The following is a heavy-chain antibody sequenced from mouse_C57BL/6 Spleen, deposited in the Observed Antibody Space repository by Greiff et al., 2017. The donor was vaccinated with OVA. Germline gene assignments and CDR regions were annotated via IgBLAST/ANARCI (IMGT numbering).Heavy chain of an antibody. CDR3: ARQIYDGYYGFAY. CDR1: GFTFSSYG. J-gene: IGHJ3*01. Sequence: EVHLVESGGDLVKPGGSLKLSCAASGFTFSSYGMSWVRQTPDKRLEWVATISSGGSYTYYPDSVKGRFTISRDNAKNTLYLQMSSLKSEDTAMYYCARQIYDGYYGFAYWGQGTLVTVSA. CDR2: ISSGGSYT. V-gene: IGHV5-6*01. D-gene: IGHD2-3*01.